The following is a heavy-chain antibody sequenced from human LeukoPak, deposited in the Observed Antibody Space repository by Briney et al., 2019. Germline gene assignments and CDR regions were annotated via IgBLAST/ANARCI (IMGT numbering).Heavy chain of an antibody. Sequence: ASVKVSCKASGYTFTSYAISWVRQAPGQGLEWMGRIIPILGIANYAQKFQGRVTITADKSTSTAYMELSSLRSEDTAVYYCARALSRSGGSCLVYWGQGTLVTVSS. J-gene: IGHJ4*02. V-gene: IGHV1-69*04. CDR1: GYTFTSYA. CDR3: ARALSRSGGSCLVY. D-gene: IGHD2-15*01. CDR2: IIPILGIA.